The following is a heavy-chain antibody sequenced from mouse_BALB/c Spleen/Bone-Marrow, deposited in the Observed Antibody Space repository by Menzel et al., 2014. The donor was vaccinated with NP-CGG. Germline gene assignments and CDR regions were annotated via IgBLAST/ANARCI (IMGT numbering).Heavy chain of an antibody. CDR1: GFNIKDTY. CDR2: IDPANGNT. V-gene: IGHV14-3*02. Sequence: VQLKESGAELVKPGASVKLTCTASGFNIKDTYMHWVKQRPEQGLEWIGRIDPANGNTKYDPKFQGKAPITADSSSNTAFLQLSSLTSEDTDVYYCARGIFLYGNFLWDYWGQGTSVSGS. D-gene: IGHD2-10*02. J-gene: IGHJ4*01. CDR3: ARGIFLYGNFLWDY.